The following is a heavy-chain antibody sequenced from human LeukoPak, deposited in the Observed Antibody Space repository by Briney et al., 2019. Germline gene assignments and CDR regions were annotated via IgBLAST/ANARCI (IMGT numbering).Heavy chain of an antibody. V-gene: IGHV3-23*01. J-gene: IGHJ4*02. D-gene: IGHD3-10*01. Sequence: GGSLRLSCAAPGFTFSNYAMSWVRQAPGKGLEWVSAISGNGRSTYYADSVKGRFTISRDNSKNTVYLQMNSLRAEDTGVYYCAKGVMVRGDYFDYWGQGTLVTVSS. CDR2: ISGNGRST. CDR1: GFTFSNYA. CDR3: AKGVMVRGDYFDY.